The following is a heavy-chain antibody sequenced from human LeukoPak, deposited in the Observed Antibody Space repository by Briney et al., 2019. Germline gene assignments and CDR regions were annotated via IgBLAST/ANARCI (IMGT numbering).Heavy chain of an antibody. CDR2: INAGNGNT. V-gene: IGHV1-3*01. D-gene: IGHD6-6*01. CDR3: ARDAEYSSSSGTEDY. J-gene: IGHJ4*02. CDR1: GYTFTSYA. Sequence: ASVKVSCKASGYTFTSYAMHWVRQAPGQRLEWMGWINAGNGNTKYSQKFQGRVTITRDTSASTAYMELSSLRSEDTAVYYCARDAEYSSSSGTEDYWGQGTLVTVSS.